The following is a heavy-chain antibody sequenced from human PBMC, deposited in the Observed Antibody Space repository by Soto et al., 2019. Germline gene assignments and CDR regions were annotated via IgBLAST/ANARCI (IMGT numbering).Heavy chain of an antibody. Sequence: PGGSLRLSCAASGFTFSSYWMSWVRQAPGKGLEWVANIKQDGSEKYYVDSVKGRFTISRDNAKNSLYLQMNSLRAEDTAVYYCARDQIFGVVIRYYYSGMDVSGQGPTVTVYS. CDR1: GFTFSSYW. J-gene: IGHJ6*02. CDR2: IKQDGSEK. V-gene: IGHV3-7*03. CDR3: ARDQIFGVVIRYYYSGMDV. D-gene: IGHD3-3*01.